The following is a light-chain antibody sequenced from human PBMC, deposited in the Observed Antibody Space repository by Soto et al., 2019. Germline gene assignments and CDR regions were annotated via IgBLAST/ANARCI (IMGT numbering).Light chain of an antibody. Sequence: QSALTQPASVSGSPGQSITISCTGTSSDVGGYNYVSWYQQHPGKAPKLMIYEVSNRPSGVSNRCSGSKSGNTASLTISGLQAEDEAYYYCSSYTSSSTLAFGGGTKLTVL. CDR1: SSDVGGYNY. J-gene: IGLJ2*01. V-gene: IGLV2-14*01. CDR2: EVS. CDR3: SSYTSSSTLA.